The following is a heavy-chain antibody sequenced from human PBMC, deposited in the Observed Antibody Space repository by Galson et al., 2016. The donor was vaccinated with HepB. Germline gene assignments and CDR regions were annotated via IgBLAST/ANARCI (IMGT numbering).Heavy chain of an antibody. J-gene: IGHJ5*01. D-gene: IGHD4/OR15-4a*01. CDR1: GFTFSSFG. Sequence: SLRLSCAASGFTFSSFGMSWVRETPQKGLEWVSAISGSGDKIYYRDSVKGRFTISRDNSKNTLYLQVDSLRAEDTAVYFCAKHEYGAGWYDSWGQGTLVTVSS. V-gene: IGHV3-23*01. CDR3: AKHEYGAGWYDS. CDR2: ISGSGDKI.